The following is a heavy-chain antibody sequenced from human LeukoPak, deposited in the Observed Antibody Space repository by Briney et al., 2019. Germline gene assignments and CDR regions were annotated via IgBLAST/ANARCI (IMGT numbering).Heavy chain of an antibody. CDR2: ISSSGSTI. V-gene: IGHV3-11*01. Sequence: GGSVRLSCAASGFTFSDYYMSWIRQAPGKGLEWVSYISSSGSTIYYADSVKGRFTISRDNAKNSLYLQMNSLRAEDTAVYYCARYYYDSSGYYYFDYWRQGTLVTVSS. J-gene: IGHJ4*02. CDR3: ARYYYDSSGYYYFDY. D-gene: IGHD3-22*01. CDR1: GFTFSDYY.